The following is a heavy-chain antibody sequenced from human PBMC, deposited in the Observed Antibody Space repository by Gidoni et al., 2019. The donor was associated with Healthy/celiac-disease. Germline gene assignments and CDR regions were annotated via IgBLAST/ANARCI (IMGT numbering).Heavy chain of an antibody. J-gene: IGHJ6*02. V-gene: IGHV3-49*04. CDR2: IRSKAYGGTT. CDR3: TRDRIDYGDYAPYYYGMDV. D-gene: IGHD4-17*01. CDR1: GFTFGDYA. Sequence: EVQLVESGGGLVQPGRSLRLSCTASGFTFGDYAISWVRQAPGKGLEWVGFIRSKAYGGTTEYAASVKGRFTISRDDSKSIAYLQMNSLKTEDTAVYYCTRDRIDYGDYAPYYYGMDVWGQGTTVTVSS.